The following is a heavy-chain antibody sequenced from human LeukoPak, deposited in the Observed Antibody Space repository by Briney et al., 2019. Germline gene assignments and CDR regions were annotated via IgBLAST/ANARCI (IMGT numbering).Heavy chain of an antibody. D-gene: IGHD5-12*01. J-gene: IGHJ4*02. CDR1: GFTFSTYE. Sequence: GGSLRLSCAASGFTFSTYEMNWVRQAPGRGLEWVSYISSSGSTIYYADSVKGRFTISRDNAKSSLYLQMNSLRAEDTAVNYCARDNRVDGSFDYWGPGTLVTVSS. CDR2: ISSSGSTI. CDR3: ARDNRVDGSFDY. V-gene: IGHV3-48*03.